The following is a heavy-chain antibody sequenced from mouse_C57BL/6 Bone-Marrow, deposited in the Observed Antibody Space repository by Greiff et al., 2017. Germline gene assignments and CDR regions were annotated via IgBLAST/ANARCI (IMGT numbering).Heavy chain of an antibody. V-gene: IGHV1-19*01. CDR3: ASSNWEAY. CDR2: INPYNGGT. Sequence: EVQLKQSGPVLVKPGASVKMSCKASGYTFTDYYMNWVKQSHGKSLEWIGVINPYNGGTSYNQKFKGKATMTVDKSSSTAYMALNSLTSEDSAVYYCASSNWEAYWGQGSLVAVSA. D-gene: IGHD4-1*01. J-gene: IGHJ3*01. CDR1: GYTFTDYY.